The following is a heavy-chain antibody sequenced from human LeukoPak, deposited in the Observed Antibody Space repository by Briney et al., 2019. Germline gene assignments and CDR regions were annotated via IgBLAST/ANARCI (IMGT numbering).Heavy chain of an antibody. J-gene: IGHJ6*03. CDR2: VNSDGSGT. D-gene: IGHD5-24*01. V-gene: IGHV3-48*01. CDR3: ARVDGNYYYYYMDV. CDR1: GFTFSSYS. Sequence: GGSLRLSCAASGFTFSSYSMNWVRQAPGKGLEWVSHVNSDGSGTDYADSVKGRFTISRDNAKNSLYLQMNSLRAEDTAVYYCARVDGNYYYYYMDVWGKGTTVTVSS.